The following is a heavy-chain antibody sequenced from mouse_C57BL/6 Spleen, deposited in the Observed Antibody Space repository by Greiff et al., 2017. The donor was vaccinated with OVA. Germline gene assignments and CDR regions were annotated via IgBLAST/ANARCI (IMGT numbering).Heavy chain of an antibody. Sequence: EVKLMESGPELVKPGASVKISCKASGYTFTDYYMNWVKQSHGKSLEWIGDINPNNGGTSYNQKFKGKATLTVDKSSSTAYMELRSLTSEDSAVYYCARRGVGDYWGQGTTLTVSS. J-gene: IGHJ2*01. CDR1: GYTFTDYY. CDR3: ARRGVGDY. CDR2: INPNNGGT. V-gene: IGHV1-26*01.